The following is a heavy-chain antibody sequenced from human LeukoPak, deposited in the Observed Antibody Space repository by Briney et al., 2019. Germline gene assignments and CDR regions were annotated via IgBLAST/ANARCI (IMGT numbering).Heavy chain of an antibody. J-gene: IGHJ4*02. D-gene: IGHD2-2*01. V-gene: IGHV3-23*01. CDR1: GFTFSSYA. Sequence: GGSLRLSCAASGFTFSSYAMSWVRQAPGKGLERVSAISGSGGSTYYADSVKGRLTISRDNSKNTLYLQMNSLRAEDTAVYYCAKGFSSTTPRGYFDYWGQGTLVTVSS. CDR3: AKGFSSTTPRGYFDY. CDR2: ISGSGGST.